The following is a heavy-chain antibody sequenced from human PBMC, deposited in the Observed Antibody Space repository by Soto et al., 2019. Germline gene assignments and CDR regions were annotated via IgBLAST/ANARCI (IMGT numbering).Heavy chain of an antibody. CDR2: IIPIFGTA. CDR3: ARDTYRPPGRLFDY. J-gene: IGHJ4*02. Sequence: QVQLVQSGAEVKKPGSSVKVSCKASGGTFSSYAISWVQQAPGQGLEWMGGIIPIFGTANYAQKFQGRVTITADESTSTAYMELSSLRSEDTAVYYCARDTYRPPGRLFDYWGQGTLVTVSS. CDR1: GGTFSSYA. V-gene: IGHV1-69*01. D-gene: IGHD3-16*02.